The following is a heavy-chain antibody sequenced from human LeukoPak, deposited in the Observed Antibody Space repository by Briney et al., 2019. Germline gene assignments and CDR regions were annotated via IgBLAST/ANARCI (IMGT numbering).Heavy chain of an antibody. J-gene: IGHJ4*02. CDR1: GFTFSSYA. V-gene: IGHV3-23*01. CDR2: ISGSGGST. Sequence: QPGGSLRLSCAASGFTFSSYAMSWVRQAPGKGLEWVSAISGSGGSTYYADSVKGRFTISRDNSKNTLYLQMNSLRAEDTAVYYCAKDPCSSTTCYTGQAPFDYWGQGTLVTVSS. D-gene: IGHD2-2*02. CDR3: AKDPCSSTTCYTGQAPFDY.